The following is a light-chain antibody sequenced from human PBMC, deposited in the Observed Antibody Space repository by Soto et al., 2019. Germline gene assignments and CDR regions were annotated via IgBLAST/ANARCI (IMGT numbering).Light chain of an antibody. Sequence: DIQMTQSPSSLSASVGDRVTITCRASQRISSYLNWYQQKPGKAPKLLIYAASSLQSGVPSRFSGSGSGTDFTLTISSLHPEDFATYYCQQSYSTPYTFGQGTKLEI. CDR1: QRISSY. J-gene: IGKJ2*01. CDR3: QQSYSTPYT. CDR2: AAS. V-gene: IGKV1-39*01.